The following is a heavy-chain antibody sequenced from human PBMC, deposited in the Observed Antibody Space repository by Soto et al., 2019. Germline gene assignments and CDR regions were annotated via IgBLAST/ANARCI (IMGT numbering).Heavy chain of an antibody. J-gene: IGHJ4*02. D-gene: IGHD3-22*01. CDR1: GFTFNNYA. V-gene: IGHV3-23*01. CDR3: AKRDYYDSNGYYYYYYFDS. Sequence: EVQLLESGGGLVLPGGSLRLFCEASGFTFNNYAMSWVRQAPGKGLEWVSGVSESGGSTYYADSVKGRFTISRDNSENTLYLQMNSLRAEDTAVYYCAKRDYYDSNGYYYYYYFDSWGQGTLVTVSS. CDR2: VSESGGST.